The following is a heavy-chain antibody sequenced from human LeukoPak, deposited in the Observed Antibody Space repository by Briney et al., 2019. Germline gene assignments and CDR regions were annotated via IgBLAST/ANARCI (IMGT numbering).Heavy chain of an antibody. J-gene: IGHJ4*02. CDR3: ARRFGYGSGSYYGY. CDR2: INHSGST. Sequence: SETLSLTCTVSGGSISSYYWSWIRQPPGKGLEWIGEINHSGSTNYNPSLKSRVTISVDTSKNQFSLKLSSVTAADTAVYYCARRFGYGSGSYYGYWGQGTLVTVSS. CDR1: GGSISSYY. D-gene: IGHD3-10*01. V-gene: IGHV4-34*01.